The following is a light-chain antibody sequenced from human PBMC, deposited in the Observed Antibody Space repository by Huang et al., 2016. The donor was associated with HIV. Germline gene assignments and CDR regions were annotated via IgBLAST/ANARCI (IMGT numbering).Light chain of an antibody. CDR2: GAS. CDR3: QQYGSSLTWT. CDR1: QSGSSSY. Sequence: ELVLTQSPGTLSLSPGERATLSCRASQSGSSSYLAWYQQKPGQAPRLLIYGASSRATGSPDRFSCGGCGTDFTLTISRLEPEDFAVYYCQQYGSSLTWTFGQGTKVGIK. V-gene: IGKV3-20*01. J-gene: IGKJ1*01.